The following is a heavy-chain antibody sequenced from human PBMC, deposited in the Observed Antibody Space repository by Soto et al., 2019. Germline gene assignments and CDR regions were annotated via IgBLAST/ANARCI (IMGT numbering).Heavy chain of an antibody. CDR2: IFPSDSDT. CDR3: ARKDKSGYFNWFDP. Sequence: VESLKISCRTSGDRFTSYWIAWVRQMPGKGLEWMGIIFPSDSDTRYSPSFQGQVTISADRSTSTVFLQWASLKASDTAVYFCARKDKSGYFNWFDPWGQGTLVTVSS. V-gene: IGHV5-51*01. J-gene: IGHJ5*02. D-gene: IGHD3-22*01. CDR1: GDRFTSYW.